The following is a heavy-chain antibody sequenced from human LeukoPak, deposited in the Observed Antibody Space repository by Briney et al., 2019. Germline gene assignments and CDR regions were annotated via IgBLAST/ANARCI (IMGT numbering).Heavy chain of an antibody. CDR1: GVNFSSYW. V-gene: IGHV3-7*03. CDR2: IKQDGSEE. CDR3: ARGTGYSSSWPPH. Sequence: GGSLRLSCAVSGVNFSSYWMSWVRQAPGKGLEWVANIKQDGSEEYYVDSVKGRFTISTDNAKNSLYLQMNSLRAEDTAVYYCARGTGYSSSWPPHWGQGTLVTVSS. J-gene: IGHJ4*02. D-gene: IGHD6-13*01.